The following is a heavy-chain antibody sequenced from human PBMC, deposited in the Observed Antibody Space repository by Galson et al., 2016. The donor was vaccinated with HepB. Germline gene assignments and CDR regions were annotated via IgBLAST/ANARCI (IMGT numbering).Heavy chain of an antibody. CDR3: TKAGYSSN. Sequence: SLRLSCAASGFTFSYAWMTWVRQAPGKGLEWVGLIKSKTDGGTAGYAAPVKGRFTISRDDSENKLYLQMNSLKTEDTAMYYCTKAGYSSNWGQGTLVTVSS. CDR1: GFTFSYAW. V-gene: IGHV3-15*05. CDR2: IKSKTDGGTA. D-gene: IGHD6-13*01. J-gene: IGHJ4*02.